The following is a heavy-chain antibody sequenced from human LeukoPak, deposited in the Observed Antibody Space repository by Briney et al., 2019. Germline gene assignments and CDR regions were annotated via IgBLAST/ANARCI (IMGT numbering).Heavy chain of an antibody. CDR2: INHSGST. J-gene: IGHJ4*02. CDR3: ARALVRWLGPTYSDY. D-gene: IGHD6-19*01. CDR1: GGSFSGYY. Sequence: SETLSLTCAVYGGSFSGYYWSWIRQPPGKGLEWIGEINHSGSTNYNPSLKSRVTISVDTSKNQFSLKLSSVTAADTAVYYCARALVRWLGPTYSDYWGQGTLVTVSS. V-gene: IGHV4-34*01.